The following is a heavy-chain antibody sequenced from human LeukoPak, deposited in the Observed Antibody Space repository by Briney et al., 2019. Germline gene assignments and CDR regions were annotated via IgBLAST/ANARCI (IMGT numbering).Heavy chain of an antibody. J-gene: IGHJ6*03. CDR2: INPNSGGT. D-gene: IGHD1-26*01. V-gene: IGHV1-2*02. Sequence: ASVKVSCKASGYTFTGYYMHWVRQAPGQGLEWMGWINPNSGGTNYALKFQGRVTMTRDTSISTAYMELSRLRSDDTAVYYCARGSAYSGSYYYYYYMDVWGKGTTVTVSS. CDR1: GYTFTGYY. CDR3: ARGSAYSGSYYYYYYMDV.